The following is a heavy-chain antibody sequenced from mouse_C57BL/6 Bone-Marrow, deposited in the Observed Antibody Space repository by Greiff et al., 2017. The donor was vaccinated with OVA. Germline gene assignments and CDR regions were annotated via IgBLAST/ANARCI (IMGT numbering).Heavy chain of an antibody. CDR2: INPSNGGT. J-gene: IGHJ2*01. CDR3: ARWGGLRRGDFDY. CDR1: GYTFTSYW. V-gene: IGHV1-53*01. D-gene: IGHD2-4*01. Sequence: VQLQQPGTELVKPGASVKLSCKASGYTFTSYWMHWVKQRPGQGLEWIGNINPSNGGTNYNEKFKSKATLTVDKSSSTAYMQLSSLTSEDSAVYYGARWGGLRRGDFDYWGQGTTLTVSS.